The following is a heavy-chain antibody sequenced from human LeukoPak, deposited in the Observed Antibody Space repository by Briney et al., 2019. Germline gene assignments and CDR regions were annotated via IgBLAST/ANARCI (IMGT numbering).Heavy chain of an antibody. CDR1: GFTFSDYY. Sequence: GGSLRLSCAASGFTFSDYYMSWIRQAPGKGLEWVSYISSSGSTIYYADSVKGRFTISRDNAKNSLYLQMNSLRAEDTAVYYCAREEVWGYSYAAYMDVWGKGTTVTISS. V-gene: IGHV3-11*01. D-gene: IGHD5-18*01. CDR3: AREEVWGYSYAAYMDV. J-gene: IGHJ6*03. CDR2: ISSSGSTI.